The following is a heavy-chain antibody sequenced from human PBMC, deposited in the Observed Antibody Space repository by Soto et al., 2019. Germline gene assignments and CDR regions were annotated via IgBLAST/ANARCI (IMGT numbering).Heavy chain of an antibody. CDR1: GYTLTELS. CDR2: FDPEDGET. D-gene: IGHD3-10*01. Sequence: ASVKVSCKVSGYTLTELSMHWVRQAPGKGLEWMGGFDPEDGETIYAQKFQGRVTMTEDTSTDTAYMELSSLRSEDTAVYYCATDVGGITMVRGVTNYYYYDGMDVRGKGTTVTVSS. CDR3: ATDVGGITMVRGVTNYYYYDGMDV. J-gene: IGHJ6*04. V-gene: IGHV1-24*01.